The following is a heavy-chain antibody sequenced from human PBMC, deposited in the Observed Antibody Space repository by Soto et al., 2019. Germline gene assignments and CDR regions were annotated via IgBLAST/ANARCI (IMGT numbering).Heavy chain of an antibody. CDR2: IWYDGSNK. CDR3: AAATTWKYEVPY. V-gene: IGHV3-33*03. Sequence: QAQLVESGGGVVQPGTSLRLSCAASGFTISTHGMHWVRQAPGKGLEWLANIWYDGSNKFYAESVKGRFSISKDNSKNTIYLQMSSLRAEDTDVYYCAAATTWKYEVPYWGQGHQVPVSA. J-gene: IGHJ4*02. CDR1: GFTISTHG. D-gene: IGHD1-7*01.